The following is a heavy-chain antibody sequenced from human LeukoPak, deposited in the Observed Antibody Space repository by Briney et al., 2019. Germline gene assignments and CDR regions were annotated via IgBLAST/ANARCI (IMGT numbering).Heavy chain of an antibody. J-gene: IGHJ4*02. CDR3: SKWKAIVLVPEARSPIDY. CDR1: GFTFSSYG. CDR2: IRYDGSNK. V-gene: IGHV3-30*02. D-gene: IGHD2-2*01. Sequence: GGSLRLSCGASGFTFSSYGMHWVRQAPGKGLEWVAFIRYDGSNKYYADSVKGRFTISRDNSKNTLYLQMNSLRAEDTAVYYCSKWKAIVLVPEARSPIDYWGQGTLVTVSS.